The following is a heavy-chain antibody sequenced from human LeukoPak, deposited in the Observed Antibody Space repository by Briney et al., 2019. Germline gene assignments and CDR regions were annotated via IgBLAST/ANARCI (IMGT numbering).Heavy chain of an antibody. Sequence: GASVTVSCKASGFTFTVYYIHWVRQAPGQGLEWMGRINPNTGGTNFAPRFQGRVTMTRDTSISTAYMELSSLRSDDTAVYYCAWSTFYYDSSGPTRDYWGQGTLVTVSS. V-gene: IGHV1-2*06. J-gene: IGHJ4*02. D-gene: IGHD3-22*01. CDR2: INPNTGGT. CDR3: AWSTFYYDSSGPTRDY. CDR1: GFTFTVYY.